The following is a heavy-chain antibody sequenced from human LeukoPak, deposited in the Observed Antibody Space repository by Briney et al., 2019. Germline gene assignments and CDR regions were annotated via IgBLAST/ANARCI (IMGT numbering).Heavy chain of an antibody. J-gene: IGHJ5*02. D-gene: IGHD2-2*01. V-gene: IGHV4-39*01. CDR1: GGSISSSSYY. CDR2: IYYSGST. CDR3: ARQESGYVNWFDP. Sequence: PSETLSLTCTVSGGSISSSSYYWGWIRQPPGKGLEWIGSIYYSGSTYYNPSLKSRVTISVDTSKNQFSLKLSSVTAADTAVYYCARQESGYVNWFDPWGQGTLVTVSS.